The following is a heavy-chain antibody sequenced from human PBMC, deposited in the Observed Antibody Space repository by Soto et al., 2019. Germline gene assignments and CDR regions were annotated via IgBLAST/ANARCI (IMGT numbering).Heavy chain of an antibody. CDR3: FGGQYFGDS. D-gene: IGHD3-22*01. CDR2: LSYDGSNK. J-gene: IGHJ4*02. Sequence: QVQLVESGGGVVQPGRSLRLSCGASGFTFNNYGMQWVRQAPGKGLEWVALLSYDGSNKYYADSVKGRFTISRDNYETTLYLQMNSLRTEYTAVYYCFGGQYFGDSWGQGTLVTVPS. V-gene: IGHV3-30*03. CDR1: GFTFNNYG.